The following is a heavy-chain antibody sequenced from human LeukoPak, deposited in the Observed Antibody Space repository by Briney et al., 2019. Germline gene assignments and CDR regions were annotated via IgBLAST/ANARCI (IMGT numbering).Heavy chain of an antibody. D-gene: IGHD1-1*01. Sequence: MSSETLSLTCAVYGGSFSGYYWSWIRQPPGKGLEWIGEINHSGSTNYNPSLKSRVTISVDTSKNQFSLKLSSVTAADTAVYYCVRQQSGNWNDVGLDYWGQGTLVTVSS. CDR1: GGSFSGYY. J-gene: IGHJ4*02. V-gene: IGHV4-34*01. CDR3: VRQQSGNWNDVGLDY. CDR2: INHSGST.